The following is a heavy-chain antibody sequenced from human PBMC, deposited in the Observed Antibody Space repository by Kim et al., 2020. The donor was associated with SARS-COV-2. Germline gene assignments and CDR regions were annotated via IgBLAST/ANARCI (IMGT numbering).Heavy chain of an antibody. V-gene: IGHV1-18*04. D-gene: IGHD3-16*02. CDR2: ISAYNGNT. Sequence: ASVKVSCKASGYTFTSYGISWVRQAPGQGLEWMGWISAYNGNTNYAQKLQGRVTMTTDTSTSTAYMELRSLRSDDTAVYYCARGWGVTFGGVIVIPWFDPWGQGTLVTVSS. J-gene: IGHJ5*02. CDR1: GYTFTSYG. CDR3: ARGWGVTFGGVIVIPWFDP.